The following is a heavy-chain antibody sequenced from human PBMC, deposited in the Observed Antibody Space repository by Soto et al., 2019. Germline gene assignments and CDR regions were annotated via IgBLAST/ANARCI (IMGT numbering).Heavy chain of an antibody. CDR1: GFTFSDYY. CDR3: ARDLGYYDSSGYFDY. D-gene: IGHD3-22*01. Sequence: GGALRLSCAASGFTFSDYYMSWIRQAPGKGLEWVSYISSSDSIIYYADSVKGRFTISRDNAKNSLYLQMNSLRAEDTAVYYCARDLGYYDSSGYFDYWGQGTLVTVSS. CDR2: ISSSDSII. V-gene: IGHV3-11*01. J-gene: IGHJ4*02.